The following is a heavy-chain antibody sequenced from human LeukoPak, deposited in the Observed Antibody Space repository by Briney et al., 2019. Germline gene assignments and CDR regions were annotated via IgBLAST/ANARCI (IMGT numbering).Heavy chain of an antibody. CDR2: INSDGSST. CDR1: GFTFSNYW. D-gene: IGHD2-2*01. J-gene: IGHJ4*02. V-gene: IGHV3-74*01. CDR3: ARLSCSSTSCSTYDY. Sequence: GGSLRLSCAASGFTFSNYWMHWVRHAPGKGLVWVSRINSDGSSTSYADSVKGRFTISRDNAKNTLYLQMNSLRAEDTAVYYCARLSCSSTSCSTYDYWGQGTLVTVSS.